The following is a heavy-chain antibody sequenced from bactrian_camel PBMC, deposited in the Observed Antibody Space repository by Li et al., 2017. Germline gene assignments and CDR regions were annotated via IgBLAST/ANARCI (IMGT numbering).Heavy chain of an antibody. CDR2: IDRDEVTR. Sequence: VQLVESGGGSVQAGGSLRLSCIASGYTQSNRCMGWFRQAAGKEREGVAVIDRDEVTRYSGSVQGRLTISRGNDKNTLYLQMDRLEPDDTAMYYCAADRAHCSDRLWQRTELYTFWGQGTQVTVS. J-gene: IGHJ4*01. V-gene: IGHV3S31*01. CDR1: GYTQSNRC. CDR3: AADRAHCSDRLWQRTELYTF. D-gene: IGHD2*01.